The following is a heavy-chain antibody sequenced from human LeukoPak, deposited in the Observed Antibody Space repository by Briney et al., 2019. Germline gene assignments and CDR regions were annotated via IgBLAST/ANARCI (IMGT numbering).Heavy chain of an antibody. D-gene: IGHD3-9*01. J-gene: IGHJ3*02. V-gene: IGHV3-20*04. CDR2: INSSGGSI. CDR3: ARGGTLTGYTLPAFDI. CDR1: GFIFDDYG. Sequence: GGSLRLSCAASGFIFDDYGMSWVRQAPGKGLEWVSNINSSGGSIGYADSVKGRFTISRDNAKNSLYLQMNSLRAEDSALYYCARGGTLTGYTLPAFDIWGQGTMVTVSS.